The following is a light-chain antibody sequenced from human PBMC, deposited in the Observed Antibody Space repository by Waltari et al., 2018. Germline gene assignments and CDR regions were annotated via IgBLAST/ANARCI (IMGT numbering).Light chain of an antibody. V-gene: IGLV2-23*02. CDR3: CSYAGSSTV. Sequence: QSALTQPASVSGSPGQSITISCTGTSRDVGSYNLFSCYQQPPGKAPKPMIYEVSKRPSGVSNRFSGSKSGNTASLTISGLQAEDEADYYCCSYAGSSTVFGGGTTLTVL. CDR1: SRDVGSYNL. J-gene: IGLJ2*01. CDR2: EVS.